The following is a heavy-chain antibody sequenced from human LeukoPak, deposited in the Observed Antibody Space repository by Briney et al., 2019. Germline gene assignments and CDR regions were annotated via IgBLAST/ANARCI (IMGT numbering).Heavy chain of an antibody. V-gene: IGHV3-48*03. CDR1: GFTFSSYE. Sequence: GGSLRLSCAASGFTFSSYEMNWVRQAPGKGLEWVSYISSSGSTIYYADSVKGRFTISRDNAKNSLYLQMNSLRAEDTAVYYCAKLVGATTEYAFDIWGQGTMVTVSS. CDR3: AKLVGATTEYAFDI. CDR2: ISSSGSTI. D-gene: IGHD1-26*01. J-gene: IGHJ3*02.